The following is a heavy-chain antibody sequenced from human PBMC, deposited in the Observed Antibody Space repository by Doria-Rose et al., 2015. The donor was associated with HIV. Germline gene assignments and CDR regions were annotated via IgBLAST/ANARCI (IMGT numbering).Heavy chain of an antibody. D-gene: IGHD6-13*01. V-gene: IGHV2-26*01. CDR3: ARIKSSRWYHKYYFDF. J-gene: IGHJ4*02. CDR1: GVSLSSPGMG. CDR2: IFSDDER. Sequence: QVTLKESGPVLVKPTETLALTCTVSGVSLSSPGMGVSSIRQTPGKALAWLTYIFSDDERSYKTSLKSRLTISRGTSKSQVVLTMTDMDPVDTATYYCARIKSSRWYHKYYFDFWGQGTLVIVSA.